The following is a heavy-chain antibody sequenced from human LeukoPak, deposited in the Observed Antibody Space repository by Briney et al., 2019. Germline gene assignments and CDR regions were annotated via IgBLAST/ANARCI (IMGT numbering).Heavy chain of an antibody. J-gene: IGHJ4*02. Sequence: PGGSLRLSCAASGFTFSSYSMNWVRQAPGKGLEWVSSISSSSSYIYYADSVKGRFTISRDNAKNSLYLQMNSLGAEDTAVYYCARVVPAAIDYWGQGTLVTVSS. V-gene: IGHV3-21*01. D-gene: IGHD2-2*01. CDR1: GFTFSSYS. CDR3: ARVVPAAIDY. CDR2: ISSSSSYI.